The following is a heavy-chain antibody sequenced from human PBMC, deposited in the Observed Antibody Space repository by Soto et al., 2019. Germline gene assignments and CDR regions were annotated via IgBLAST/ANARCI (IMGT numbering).Heavy chain of an antibody. CDR2: INPSGGST. CDR3: ARVRTAMVSNFDY. V-gene: IGHV1-46*01. D-gene: IGHD5-18*01. Sequence: GDSFKVYCKTSGYTFTSYYMHWVRQAPGQGLGWIGIINPSGGSTSYAQEFQGRVTMTRDTSTSTVYMELSSLRSEDTAVYYCARVRTAMVSNFDYWGQGTLVTVSS. J-gene: IGHJ4*02. CDR1: GYTFTSYY.